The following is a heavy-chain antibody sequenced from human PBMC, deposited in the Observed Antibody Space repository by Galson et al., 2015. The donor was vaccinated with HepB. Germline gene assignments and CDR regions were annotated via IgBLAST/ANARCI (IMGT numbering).Heavy chain of an antibody. Sequence: SLRLSCAASGFTFSSYSMNWVRQAPGKGLEWVSSISSSGSYIYYADSVKGRFTITRDTAKNSLFLQMNSLRAEDTAVYSCARDYHSSFGWGSYYPIWFDSWGQGTLVTVSS. D-gene: IGHD3-10*01. CDR2: ISSSGSYI. V-gene: IGHV3-21*01. CDR1: GFTFSSYS. J-gene: IGHJ5*01. CDR3: ARDYHSSFGWGSYYPIWFDS.